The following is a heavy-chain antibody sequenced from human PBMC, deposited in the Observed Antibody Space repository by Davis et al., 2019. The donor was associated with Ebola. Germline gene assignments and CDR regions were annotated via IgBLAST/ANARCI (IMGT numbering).Heavy chain of an antibody. V-gene: IGHV3-30*02. CDR3: AKDFAYYGSGALDY. CDR2: IRYDGSNK. J-gene: IGHJ4*02. Sequence: PGGSLRLSCAASGFTFSSYGMHWVRQAPGKGLEWVAFIRYDGSNKYYADSVKGRFTISRDNSKNTLYLQMNSLRAEDTAVYYCAKDFAYYGSGALDYWGQGTLVTVSS. D-gene: IGHD3-10*01. CDR1: GFTFSSYG.